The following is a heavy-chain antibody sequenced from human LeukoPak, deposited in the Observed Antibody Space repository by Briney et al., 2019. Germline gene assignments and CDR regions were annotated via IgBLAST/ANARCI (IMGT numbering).Heavy chain of an antibody. CDR2: IWYDGSNK. CDR1: GFTFSSYG. V-gene: IGHV3-33*01. D-gene: IGHD1-26*01. CDR3: ARGLGASGSLLMVYYYYGMDV. J-gene: IGHJ6*02. Sequence: GGSLRLSCAASGFTFSSYGMHWVRQAPGKGLEWVAVIWYDGSNKYYAGSVKGRFTISRDNSKNTLYLQMNSLRAEDTAVYYCARGLGASGSLLMVYYYYGMDVWGQGTTVTVSS.